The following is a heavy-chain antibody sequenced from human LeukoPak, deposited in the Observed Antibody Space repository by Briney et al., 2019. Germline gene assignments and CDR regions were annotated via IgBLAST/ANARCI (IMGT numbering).Heavy chain of an antibody. D-gene: IGHD3-9*01. V-gene: IGHV4-4*09. CDR3: ARGNILTGYCFDF. J-gene: IGHJ4*02. CDR1: GGSFSGYY. Sequence: SETLSLTCAVYGGSFSGYYWSWIRQPPGKGLEWIGYIYTSGSTNYNPSLKSRVTISVDTSKNQFSLRLSSVTAADTAVYYCARGNILTGYCFDFWGQGALVTVSS. CDR2: IYTSGST.